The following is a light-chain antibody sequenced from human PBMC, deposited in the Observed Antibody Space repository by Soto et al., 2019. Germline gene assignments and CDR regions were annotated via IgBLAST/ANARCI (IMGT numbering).Light chain of an antibody. CDR2: SNN. V-gene: IGLV1-44*01. J-gene: IGLJ2*01. Sequence: QSVLTQPPSASGTPGQRVTISCSGSSSNIGSNTVNWYQQLPVTAPKLLIYSNNQRPSGVPDRFSGSKSGTSASLAISGLQSEDEADYYCAAWDDSLNGLVFGGGTTLTVL. CDR1: SSNIGSNT. CDR3: AAWDDSLNGLV.